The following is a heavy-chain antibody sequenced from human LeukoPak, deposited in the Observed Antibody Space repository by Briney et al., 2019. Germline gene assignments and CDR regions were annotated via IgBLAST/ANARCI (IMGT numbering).Heavy chain of an antibody. V-gene: IGHV4-31*03. Sequence: PSETLSLTCTVPGGSISSGGYYWSWIRQHPGKGLEWVGYIYYSGSTYYNPSLKSRVTMSVDTSKNQFSLKLTSVTAADTAVYYCTRAIVTPSGYVWYFDLWGRGTLVTVSS. J-gene: IGHJ2*01. CDR1: GGSISSGGYY. CDR3: TRAIVTPSGYVWYFDL. D-gene: IGHD3-3*01. CDR2: IYYSGST.